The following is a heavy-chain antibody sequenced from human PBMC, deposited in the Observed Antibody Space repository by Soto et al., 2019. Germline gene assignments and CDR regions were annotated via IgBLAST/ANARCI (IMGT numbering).Heavy chain of an antibody. CDR2: ISGSGGST. CDR1: GFTFSSYA. Sequence: EVQLLESGGGLVQPGGSLRLSCAASGFTFSSYAMSWVRQAPGKGLEWVSAISGSGGSTYYADSVKGRFTISRDNSKNTLYMQMNSRRAEDTAVYYCAKHMGIAVAGPGALYYGMDVWGQGTTVTVSS. J-gene: IGHJ6*02. V-gene: IGHV3-23*01. CDR3: AKHMGIAVAGPGALYYGMDV. D-gene: IGHD6-19*01.